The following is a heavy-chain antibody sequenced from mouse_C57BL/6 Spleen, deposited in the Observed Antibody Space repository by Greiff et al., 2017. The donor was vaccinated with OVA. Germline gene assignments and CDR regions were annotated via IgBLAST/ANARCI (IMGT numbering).Heavy chain of an antibody. CDR2: ISYSGST. D-gene: IGHD2-4*01. Sequence: EVQRVESGPGMVKPSQSLSLTCTVTGYSITSGYDWHWIRHFPGNKLEWMGYISYSGSTNYNPSLKSRISITHDTSKNHFFLKLNSVTTEDTATYYCARGYDYDRFAYWGQGTLVTVSA. CDR1: GYSITSGYD. J-gene: IGHJ3*01. CDR3: ARGYDYDRFAY. V-gene: IGHV3-1*01.